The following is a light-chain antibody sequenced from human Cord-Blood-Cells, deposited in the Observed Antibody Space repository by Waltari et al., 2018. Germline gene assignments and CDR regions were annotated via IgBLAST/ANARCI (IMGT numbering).Light chain of an antibody. CDR3: SSYTSSSTLSYV. CDR2: EVS. V-gene: IGLV2-14*01. J-gene: IGLJ1*01. CDR1: SRDVGGYNY. Sequence: QSALTQPASVSGSPGQSITISCTGTSRDVGGYNYVSWYQQHRSKAPKRMIYEVSNRPSGISNRFSGSKSGNTASLTISGLQAEDEADYYCSSYTSSSTLSYVFGTGTKVTVL.